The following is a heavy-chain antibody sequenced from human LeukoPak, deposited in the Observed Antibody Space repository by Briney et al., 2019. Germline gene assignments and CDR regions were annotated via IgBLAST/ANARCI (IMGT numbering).Heavy chain of an antibody. D-gene: IGHD5-18*01. CDR3: ARNSYPRYNWFDP. V-gene: IGHV4-38-2*01. J-gene: IGHJ5*02. CDR1: GYSISSGYY. CDR2: IYHSGST. Sequence: PSETLSLTCAVSGYSISSGYYWGWIRQPPGKGLEWIGSIYHSGSTYYNPSLKSRVTISVDTSKNQFSLKLSSVTAADTAVCYCARNSYPRYNWFDPWGQGTLVTVSS.